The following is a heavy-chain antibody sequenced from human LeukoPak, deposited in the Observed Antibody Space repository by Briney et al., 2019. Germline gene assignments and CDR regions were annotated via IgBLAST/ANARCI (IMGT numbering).Heavy chain of an antibody. CDR3: ARLIAAARGYLYYYYMDV. CDR2: IYTSGST. D-gene: IGHD6-13*01. J-gene: IGHJ6*03. CDR1: GGSISSYY. Sequence: PSETLSLTCTVSGGSISSYYWSWIRQPAGKGLEWIGRIYTSGSTNYNPSLKSRVTMSVDTSKNQFSLKLSSVTAADTAVYYCARLIAAARGYLYYYYMDVWGKGTTVTVSS. V-gene: IGHV4-4*07.